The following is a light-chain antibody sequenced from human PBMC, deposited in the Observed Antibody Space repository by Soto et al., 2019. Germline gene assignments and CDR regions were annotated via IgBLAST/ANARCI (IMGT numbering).Light chain of an antibody. V-gene: IGKV1-5*01. J-gene: IGKJ1*01. CDR2: HAS. CDR3: QQYNTSWT. Sequence: DIQMTQSPSTLSASVGDRVTITCRASQSISIWLAWYQQKPGKAPKLLIWHASSLESGVTSRFSGSGSGTEFALTSSSLQPDEFATYYCQQYNTSWTFGPGTKVEIK. CDR1: QSISIW.